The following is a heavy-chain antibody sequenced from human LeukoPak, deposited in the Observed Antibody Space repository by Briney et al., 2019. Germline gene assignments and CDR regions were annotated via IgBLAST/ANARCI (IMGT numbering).Heavy chain of an antibody. CDR2: MNPNSGNT. CDR1: GYTFTSYD. Sequence: ASVKVSCKASGYTFTSYDINWVRQATGQGLEWMGWMNPNSGNTGYAQKFQGRVTMTRNTSISTAYMELSSLRSEDTAVYYCARSAAAGTLLPLVFYYYYYMDVWGKGTTVTVSS. D-gene: IGHD6-13*01. V-gene: IGHV1-8*01. CDR3: ARSAAAGTLLPLVFYYYYYMDV. J-gene: IGHJ6*03.